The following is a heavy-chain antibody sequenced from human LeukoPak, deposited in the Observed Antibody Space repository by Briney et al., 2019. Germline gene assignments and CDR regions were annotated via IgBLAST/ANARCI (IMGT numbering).Heavy chain of an antibody. J-gene: IGHJ4*02. CDR1: GFTFSSYS. CDR2: ISSSSSYI. V-gene: IGHV3-21*01. CDR3: ARGGLGYGYNY. Sequence: GSLRLSCAASGFTFSSYSMNWVRQAPGKGLEWVSSISSSSSYIYYADSVKGRFTVSRDNAKNSLYLQMNSLRAEDTAVYYCARGGLGYGYNYWSQGTLVTVSS. D-gene: IGHD5-18*01.